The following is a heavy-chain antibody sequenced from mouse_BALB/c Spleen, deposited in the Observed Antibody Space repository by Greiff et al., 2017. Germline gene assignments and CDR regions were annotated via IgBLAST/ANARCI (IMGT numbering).Heavy chain of an antibody. V-gene: IGHV1-69*02. J-gene: IGHJ2*01. CDR3: ATDGYYNY. D-gene: IGHD2-3*01. CDR2: IDPSDSYT. Sequence: QVQLQQPGAELVKPGASVKLSCKASGYTFTSYWMHWVKQRPGQGLEWFGEIDPSDSYTNYNQKFKGKAALTVDKSSSTAYMQLSSLTSEDSAVYYCATDGYYNYWGQGTTLTVSS. CDR1: GYTFTSYW.